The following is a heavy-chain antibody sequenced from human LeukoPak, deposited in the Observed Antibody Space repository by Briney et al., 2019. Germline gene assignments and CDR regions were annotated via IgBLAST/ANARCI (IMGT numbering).Heavy chain of an antibody. J-gene: IGHJ4*02. V-gene: IGHV3-33*01. D-gene: IGHD2-2*01. Sequence: GGSLRLSCAASGFTFSSYGMHWVRQAPGKGLEWGAVIWYDGSNKYYADSVKGRFTISRDNSKNTLYLQMNSLRAEDTAVYYCARAGPGYCSSTSCYPDYWGQGTLVTVSS. CDR1: GFTFSSYG. CDR3: ARAGPGYCSSTSCYPDY. CDR2: IWYDGSNK.